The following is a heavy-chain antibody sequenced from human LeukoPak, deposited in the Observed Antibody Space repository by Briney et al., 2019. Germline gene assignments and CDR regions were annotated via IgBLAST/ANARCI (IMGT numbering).Heavy chain of an antibody. J-gene: IGHJ4*02. V-gene: IGHV3-21*01. Sequence: GGSLRLSCAASGFTFSSYSMNWVRQAPGKGRECGSSISSSSSYIYYADSVKGRFTISRDNAKNSLYLQMRSLRAEDTALYYCARGGARVRGFISSPFDSWGQGTLVTVSS. CDR1: GFTFSSYS. D-gene: IGHD3-10*01. CDR2: ISSSSSYI. CDR3: ARGGARVRGFISSPFDS.